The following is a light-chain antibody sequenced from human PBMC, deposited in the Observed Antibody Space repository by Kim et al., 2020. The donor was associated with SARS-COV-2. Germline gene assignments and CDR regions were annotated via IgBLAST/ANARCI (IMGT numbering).Light chain of an antibody. V-gene: IGLV3-1*01. CDR1: KLGDKY. CDR2: QDS. Sequence: SYELTQPPSVSVSPGQTASITCSGYKLGDKYACWYQQKPGQSPVLVIYQDSKRPSGIPERFSGSNSGNTATLTISGTQAMDEADYYCQAWDSSTAWVFGTGTKVTVL. J-gene: IGLJ1*01. CDR3: QAWDSSTAWV.